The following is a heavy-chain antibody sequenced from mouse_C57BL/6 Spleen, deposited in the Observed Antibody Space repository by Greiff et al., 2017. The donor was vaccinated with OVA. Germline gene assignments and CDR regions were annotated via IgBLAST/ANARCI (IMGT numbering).Heavy chain of an antibody. J-gene: IGHJ2*01. Sequence: QVQLQQSGAELVRPGASVKLSCKASGYTFTDYYINWVKQRPGQGLEWIARIYPGSGNTYYNEKFKGKATLTADKSSSTAYMQLSSLTSEDSAVYFCARGHYGSTYFDYWGQGTTLTVSS. CDR3: ARGHYGSTYFDY. V-gene: IGHV1-76*01. CDR2: IYPGSGNT. CDR1: GYTFTDYY. D-gene: IGHD1-1*01.